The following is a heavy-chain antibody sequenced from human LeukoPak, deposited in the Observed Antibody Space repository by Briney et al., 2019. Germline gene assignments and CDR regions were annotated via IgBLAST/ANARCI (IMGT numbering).Heavy chain of an antibody. CDR1: GGAFTLYG. D-gene: IGHD6-19*01. CDR3: ARAIRYSNAWEYFDY. V-gene: IGHV1-69*11. J-gene: IGHJ4*02. CDR2: ITPILGTA. Sequence: GASGKVSCKASGGAFTLYGITWARHAPGQGLEWVGRITPILGTANYAQECQDKVTITADESTSTAYMELSSLRSEDTAIYYCARAIRYSNAWEYFDYWGQGTLVTVSS.